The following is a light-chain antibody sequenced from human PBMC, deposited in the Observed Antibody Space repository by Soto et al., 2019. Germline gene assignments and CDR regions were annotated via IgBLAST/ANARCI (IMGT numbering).Light chain of an antibody. V-gene: IGKV1-39*01. CDR2: AAS. J-gene: IGKJ2*01. CDR3: HQTFNTPRT. Sequence: DIQMTQSPSSLSASVGERVSITCRASQNINTYLNWYQQAPGRAPKLLIYAASALQRGVPSRFSGSRSGTEFILTINSLQPEDFATYYCHQTFNTPRTFGQGTKLEI. CDR1: QNINTY.